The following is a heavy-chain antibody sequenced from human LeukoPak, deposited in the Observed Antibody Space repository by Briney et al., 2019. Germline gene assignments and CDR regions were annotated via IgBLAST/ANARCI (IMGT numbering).Heavy chain of an antibody. CDR3: ARHDYGGS. CDR1: GFTVSSDY. CDR2: IYSGGGGT. V-gene: IGHV3-66*04. J-gene: IGHJ5*02. Sequence: GGSLRLSCAASGFTVSSDYMSWVRQAPGKGLEWVSVIYSGGGGTYYADSVKGRFTVSRDNSKNTVYLQMNSLRAEDTAVYYCARHDYGGSWGQGTLVTVYS. D-gene: IGHD4-23*01.